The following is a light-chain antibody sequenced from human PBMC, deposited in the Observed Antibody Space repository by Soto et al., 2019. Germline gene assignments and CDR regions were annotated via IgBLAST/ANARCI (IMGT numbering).Light chain of an antibody. V-gene: IGKV3-11*01. CDR2: DAS. CDR1: QSVSSY. J-gene: IGKJ1*01. Sequence: EIVLTQSPATLSLSPGERATLSCRASQSVSSYLAWYQQKPGQAPRLLIYDASNRATGIPARFSGSGSGTDFTLTISSLEPEDFAVYYCQQRRNWPHGTWTFGQGTKVEIK. CDR3: QQRRNWPHGTWT.